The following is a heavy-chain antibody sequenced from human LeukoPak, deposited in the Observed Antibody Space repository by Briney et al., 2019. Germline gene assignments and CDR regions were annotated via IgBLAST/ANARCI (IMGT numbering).Heavy chain of an antibody. J-gene: IGHJ3*01. D-gene: IGHD4-23*01. V-gene: IGHV3-23*01. CDR2: ILGSGGGI. CDR3: AKDPNGDYVGAFDF. CDR1: GFNFDQYA. Sequence: GRSLRLSCAASGFNFDQYAMFWVRHAPGKGLELVSVILGSGGGIRYADSVKGRFTISRDNSRNALYLQMYSLRAEDTAVYYCAKDPNGDYVGAFDFWGRGTMVTVSS.